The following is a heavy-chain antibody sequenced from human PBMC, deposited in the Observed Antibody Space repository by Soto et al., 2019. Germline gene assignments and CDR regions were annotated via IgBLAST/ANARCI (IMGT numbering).Heavy chain of an antibody. Sequence: GGSLRLSCAASGFTFSIYSMNWVRQAPGKGLEWVSSISRNSDYIYYADSVKGRFTISRDNANNSLYLQMNNLRAEDTAIYYCARDLGSAEFDSWGQGALVTVSS. V-gene: IGHV3-21*01. J-gene: IGHJ4*02. CDR3: ARDLGSAEFDS. CDR1: GFTFSIYS. CDR2: ISRNSDYI. D-gene: IGHD3-16*01.